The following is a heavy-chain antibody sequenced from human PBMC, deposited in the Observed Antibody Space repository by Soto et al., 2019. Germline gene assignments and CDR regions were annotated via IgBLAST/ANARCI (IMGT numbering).Heavy chain of an antibody. CDR1: GFRFSIYS. J-gene: IGHJ4*02. D-gene: IGHD6-19*01. V-gene: IGHV3-48*02. CDR2: ITSDTKTI. Sequence: EVQLVESGGNLVQPGGSLRLSCAASGFRFSIYSMNWVRQAPGKGLEWSAYITSDTKTIKYADDVRGRFTISRDNGKNSVYLQMNSLRDEDTAVYYCARSVEGNFDYWGQGTVVTVSA. CDR3: ARSVEGNFDY.